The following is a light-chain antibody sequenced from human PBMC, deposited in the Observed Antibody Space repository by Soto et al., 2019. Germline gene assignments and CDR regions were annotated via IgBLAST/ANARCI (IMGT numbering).Light chain of an antibody. J-gene: IGKJ1*01. CDR2: AAS. Sequence: DIQMTQSPSSLPAPVGDRVTITCRASQSISSYLNWYQQKPGKAPKLLIYAASSLQSGVPSRFSGSGSGTDFTLTISSPQPEDFATYYCQQSYSTPQTFGQGTKVDIK. CDR1: QSISSY. V-gene: IGKV1-39*01. CDR3: QQSYSTPQT.